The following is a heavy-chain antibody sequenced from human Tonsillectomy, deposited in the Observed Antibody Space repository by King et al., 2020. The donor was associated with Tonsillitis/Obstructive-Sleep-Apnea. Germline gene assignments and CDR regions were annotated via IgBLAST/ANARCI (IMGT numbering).Heavy chain of an antibody. D-gene: IGHD3-10*01. CDR1: GFTFSSYE. Sequence: QLVQSGGGLVQPGGSLRLSCAASGFTFSSYEMNWVRQAPGKGLEWVSYIISSGSTIYYADSVKGRFTISRDNAKNSLYLQMNSLRAEDTAVYYCARGVRITMVRGVMDYWGQGSLVTVSS. J-gene: IGHJ4*02. CDR2: IISSGSTI. V-gene: IGHV3-48*03. CDR3: ARGVRITMVRGVMDY.